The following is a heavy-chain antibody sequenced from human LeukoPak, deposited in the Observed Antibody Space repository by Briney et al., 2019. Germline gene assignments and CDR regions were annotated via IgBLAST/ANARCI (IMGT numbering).Heavy chain of an antibody. D-gene: IGHD5-18*01. V-gene: IGHV1-69*05. CDR1: GYTFTGYY. Sequence: SVKVSCKASGYTFTGYYMHWVRQAPGQGLEWMGRIIPIFGTANYAQKFQGRVTITTDESTSTAYMELSSLRSEDTAVYYCARDYVDTAMGADAFDIWGQGQWSPSLQ. CDR3: ARDYVDTAMGADAFDI. CDR2: IIPIFGTA. J-gene: IGHJ3*02.